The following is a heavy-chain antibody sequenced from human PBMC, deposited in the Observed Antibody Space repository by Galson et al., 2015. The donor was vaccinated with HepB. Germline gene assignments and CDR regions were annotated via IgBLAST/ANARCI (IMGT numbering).Heavy chain of an antibody. CDR2: ISSSSSYT. Sequence: SLRLSCAASGFTFSDYYMSWIRQAPGKGLEWVSYISSSSSYTNYADSVKGRFTISRDNAKNSLYLQMNSLRAEDTAVYYCARVRADGYSGYECYYYYYMDVWGKGTTVTVSS. CDR3: ARVRADGYSGYECYYYYYMDV. V-gene: IGHV3-11*06. D-gene: IGHD5-12*01. CDR1: GFTFSDYY. J-gene: IGHJ6*03.